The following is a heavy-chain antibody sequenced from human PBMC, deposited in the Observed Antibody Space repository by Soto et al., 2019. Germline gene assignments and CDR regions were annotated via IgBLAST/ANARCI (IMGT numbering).Heavy chain of an antibody. V-gene: IGHV1-69*02. D-gene: IGHD5-12*01. CDR3: TRDWDRSVSTRKSGGH. CDR1: GGTFSPYT. CDR2: LIPFLGVT. Sequence: QVHLVQSGAEVKKPGSSVKVSCKASGGTFSPYTINWVRQAPGQVLEWMGRLIPFLGVTNHAQNLQDRVTSTADKATRTASLEARRPRTEDTGVYYPTRDWDRSVSTRKSGGHWGQATLVTVSS. J-gene: IGHJ4*02.